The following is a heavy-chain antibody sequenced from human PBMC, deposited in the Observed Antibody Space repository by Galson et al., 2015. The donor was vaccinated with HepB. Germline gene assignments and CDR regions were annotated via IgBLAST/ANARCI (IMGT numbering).Heavy chain of an antibody. D-gene: IGHD2-21*02. V-gene: IGHV3-23*01. CDR2: ITASVGST. Sequence: SLRLSCAASGFSFSKYAMNWVRQAPGKGLEWVSGITASVGSTFYADSVKGRFTISRDNSKNTLYLQMNSLRAEDTAIYYCAKNLVMPATVFDYWGQGTLVTVSS. CDR1: GFSFSKYA. CDR3: AKNLVMPATVFDY. J-gene: IGHJ4*03.